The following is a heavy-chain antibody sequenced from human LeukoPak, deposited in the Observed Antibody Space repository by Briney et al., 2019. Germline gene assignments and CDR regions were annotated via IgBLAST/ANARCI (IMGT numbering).Heavy chain of an antibody. D-gene: IGHD3-16*02. CDR2: ISGSGGST. V-gene: IGHV3-23*01. CDR3: AKGILRLGELSLSPDAFDI. J-gene: IGHJ3*02. Sequence: PGGSLRLSCAASGFTFSSYAMSWVRQAPGKGLEWVSAISGSGGSTYYADSVKGRFTISRDNSKNTLYLQMNSLRAEDTAVYYCAKGILRLGELSLSPDAFDIWGQGTMVTVSS. CDR1: GFTFSSYA.